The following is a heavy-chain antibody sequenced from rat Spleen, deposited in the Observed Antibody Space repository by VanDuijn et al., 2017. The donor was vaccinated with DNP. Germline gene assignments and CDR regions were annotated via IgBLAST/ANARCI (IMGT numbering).Heavy chain of an antibody. CDR2: ISYSGRT. CDR3: ARWTRYFDY. V-gene: IGHV3-1*01. Sequence: DVHLQESGPGLVKTSQSLSLTCSVTGYSITSHYWGWIRKFPGNKLEYIGHISYSGRTNYNPSLKRRLSITRDTSKNPFFLHLNSVTTEDTATYYCARWTRYFDYWGQGVMVTVSS. D-gene: IGHD1-7*01. CDR1: GYSITSHY. J-gene: IGHJ2*01.